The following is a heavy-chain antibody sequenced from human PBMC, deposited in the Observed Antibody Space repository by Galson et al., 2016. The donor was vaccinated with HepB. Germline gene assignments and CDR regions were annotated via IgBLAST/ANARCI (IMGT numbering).Heavy chain of an antibody. V-gene: IGHV5-10-1*01. Sequence: QSGAEVKKPGESLRISCKGSGYSFSTYWISWVRQMPGKGLEWMGKIDPSDSYTIYSPSFQGHVTISADKSITTAYLQWSSRKASDTAMYYCARLSGSGLDAFDIWGQGTMVTVSS. D-gene: IGHD3-10*01. CDR1: GYSFSTYW. CDR2: IDPSDSYT. CDR3: ARLSGSGLDAFDI. J-gene: IGHJ3*02.